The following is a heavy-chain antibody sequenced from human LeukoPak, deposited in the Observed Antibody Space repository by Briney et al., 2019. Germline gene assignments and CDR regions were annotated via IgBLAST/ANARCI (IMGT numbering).Heavy chain of an antibody. CDR1: GGSISSYY. CDR3: GRGGYYLAC. CDR2: ISDSGST. D-gene: IGHD3-22*01. Sequence: PSETLSLTCTVSGGSISSYYWSWIRQSPVKGLEWIGFISDSGSTNYNPSLKSRVTISVDTSKNQFSLKLNSVTAADTAVYYCGRGGYYLACWGQGTLVTVSS. J-gene: IGHJ4*02. V-gene: IGHV4-59*01.